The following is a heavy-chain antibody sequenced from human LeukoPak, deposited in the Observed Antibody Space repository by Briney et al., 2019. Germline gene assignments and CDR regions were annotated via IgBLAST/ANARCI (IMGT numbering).Heavy chain of an antibody. Sequence: GGSLRLSCAASGFTFSGYAMSWVRQAPGKGPEWVSAISGSGGSTYYADSVKGRFTISRDNSKNTLYLQMNSLRAEDTAVYYCASMVVAAVTNWFDPWGQGTLVTVSS. CDR3: ASMVVAAVTNWFDP. V-gene: IGHV3-23*01. D-gene: IGHD2-15*01. CDR1: GFTFSGYA. CDR2: ISGSGGST. J-gene: IGHJ5*02.